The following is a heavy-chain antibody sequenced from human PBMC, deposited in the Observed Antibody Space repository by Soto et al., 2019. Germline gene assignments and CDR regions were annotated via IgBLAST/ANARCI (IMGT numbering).Heavy chain of an antibody. CDR1: GYTFTSYG. J-gene: IGHJ6*03. V-gene: IGHV1-18*01. D-gene: IGHD3-10*01. Sequence: QVPLVQSGAEVKKPGASVKVSCKASGYTFTSYGISWVRQAPGQGLEWMGWISAYNGNTNYAQKLQGRVTMTTDTSTSTAYMELRSLRSDATAVYCCARDAHYYGSGSYYGPDYNYSLDVWGKGTTVTVSS. CDR3: ARDAHYYGSGSYYGPDYNYSLDV. CDR2: ISAYNGNT.